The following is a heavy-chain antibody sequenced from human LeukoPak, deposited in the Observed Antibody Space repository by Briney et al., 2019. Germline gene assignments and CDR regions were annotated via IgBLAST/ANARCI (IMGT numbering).Heavy chain of an antibody. Sequence: SETLSLTCTVSGGSISSYYWSWIRQPPGKGLEWIGYIYYSGSTNYNPSLESRVTISVDTSKNQFSLKLSSVTAADTAVYYCARAFGLEPYAFDIWGQGTMVTVSS. V-gene: IGHV4-59*01. CDR3: ARAFGLEPYAFDI. D-gene: IGHD3/OR15-3a*01. J-gene: IGHJ3*02. CDR2: IYYSGST. CDR1: GGSISSYY.